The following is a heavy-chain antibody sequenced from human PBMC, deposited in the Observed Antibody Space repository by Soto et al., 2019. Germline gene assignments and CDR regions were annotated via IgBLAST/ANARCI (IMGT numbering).Heavy chain of an antibody. CDR3: ARGTRGIVGATLLPY. CDR1: GGSISSSNW. D-gene: IGHD1-26*01. CDR2: IYHSGST. Sequence: QVQLQESGPGLMKPSGTLSLTCAVSGGSISSSNWCSWVRQPPGKGLEWIGEIYHSGSTNYNPSLKSRVTISVDKSKNQFSLKLSYVTAADTAVYYCARGTRGIVGATLLPYWGQGTLVTVSS. J-gene: IGHJ4*02. V-gene: IGHV4-4*02.